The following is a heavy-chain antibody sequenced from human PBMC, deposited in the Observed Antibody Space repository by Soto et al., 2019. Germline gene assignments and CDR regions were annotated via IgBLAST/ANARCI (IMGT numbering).Heavy chain of an antibody. CDR1: GDSISSPNW. CDR2: VYHSGDT. CDR3: ARDHGGYSFAGDY. V-gene: IGHV4-4*02. D-gene: IGHD5-18*01. Sequence: PSETLSLTCAVSGDSISSPNWWSWVRQPPGKGLEWIGEVYHSGDTKYNPSLKSRVTISVDKSKNQFSLKLSSVTAADTALYYCARDHGGYSFAGDYWGQGIMVTVS. J-gene: IGHJ4*02.